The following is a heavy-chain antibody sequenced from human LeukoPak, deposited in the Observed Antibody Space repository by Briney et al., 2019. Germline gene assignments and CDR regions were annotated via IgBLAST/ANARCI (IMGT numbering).Heavy chain of an antibody. D-gene: IGHD3-9*01. Sequence: GASVKVSCKASGYTFTGYYMHWVRQAPGQGPEWMGWINPNSGGTNYAQKFQGWVTMTRDTSISTAYMEVSRLRSDDTAVYYCARPTYYDIPSGLYWGQGTLVTVSS. V-gene: IGHV1-2*04. CDR3: ARPTYYDIPSGLY. CDR2: INPNSGGT. J-gene: IGHJ4*02. CDR1: GYTFTGYY.